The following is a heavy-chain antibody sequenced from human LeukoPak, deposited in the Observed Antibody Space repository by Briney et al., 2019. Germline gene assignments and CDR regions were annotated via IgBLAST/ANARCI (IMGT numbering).Heavy chain of an antibody. CDR3: AKVGSLWVFDY. CDR1: GFTFRDYT. CDR2: ISGSGGST. J-gene: IGHJ4*02. V-gene: IGHV3-23*01. Sequence: GGSLRLSCAASGFTFRDYTMNWVRQAPGKGLEWVSAISGSGGSTYYADSVKGRFTISRDNSKNTLYLQMNSLRAEDTAVYYCAKVGSLWVFDYWGQGTLVTVSS. D-gene: IGHD3-10*01.